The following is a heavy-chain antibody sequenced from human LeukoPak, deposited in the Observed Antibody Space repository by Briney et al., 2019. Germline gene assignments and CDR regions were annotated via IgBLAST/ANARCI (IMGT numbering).Heavy chain of an antibody. Sequence: ASVKVSFKASGYTFTGYYMHWVRQAPGQGLEWMGWINPNSGGTNYAQKFQGRVTMTRDTSISTAYMELSRLRSDDTAVYYCAREAVLRYLTYNWFDPWGQGTLVTVSS. CDR3: AREAVLRYLTYNWFDP. D-gene: IGHD3-9*01. J-gene: IGHJ5*02. CDR1: GYTFTGYY. CDR2: INPNSGGT. V-gene: IGHV1-2*02.